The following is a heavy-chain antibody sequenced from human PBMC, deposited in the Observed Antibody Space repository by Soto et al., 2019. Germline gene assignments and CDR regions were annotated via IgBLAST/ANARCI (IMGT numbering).Heavy chain of an antibody. Sequence: PSETLSLTCAVYGGSFSGYYWSWIRQPPGKGLEWVGEINHSGSTNYNPSLKSRATISVDTSKDQFSLKLDSVAAADTAVYHCARGPKGEVGGTWYYYAMDVWGQGTTVTVSS. V-gene: IGHV4-34*01. CDR1: GGSFSGYY. D-gene: IGHD1-26*01. CDR3: ARGPKGEVGGTWYYYAMDV. CDR2: INHSGST. J-gene: IGHJ6*02.